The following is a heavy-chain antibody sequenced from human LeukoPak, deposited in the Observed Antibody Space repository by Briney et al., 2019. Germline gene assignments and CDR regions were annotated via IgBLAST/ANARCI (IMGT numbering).Heavy chain of an antibody. CDR1: GFTFSSYA. CDR3: AKEYYDFWSGYPHDY. CDR2: ISGSGGST. V-gene: IGHV3-23*01. Sequence: GGSLRLSCAASGFTFSSYAMSWVRQAPGKGLEWVSAISGSGGSTYYTDSVKGRFTISRDNSKNTLYLQMNSLRAEDTAAYYCAKEYYDFWSGYPHDYWGQGTLVTVSS. D-gene: IGHD3-3*01. J-gene: IGHJ4*02.